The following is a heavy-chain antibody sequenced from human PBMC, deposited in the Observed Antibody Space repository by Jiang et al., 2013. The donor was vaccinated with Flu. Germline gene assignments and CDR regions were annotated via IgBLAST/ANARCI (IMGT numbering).Heavy chain of an antibody. CDR3: ARSAPWYNWNYRPFDY. CDR1: GFTFSSYD. J-gene: IGHJ4*02. D-gene: IGHD1-7*01. V-gene: IGHV3-13*04. CDR2: IGTAGDT. Sequence: VQLVESGGGLVQPGGSLRLSCAASGFTFSSYDMHWVRQATGKGLEWVSAIGTAGDTYYPGSVKGRFTISRENAKNSLYLQMNSLRAGDTAVYYCARSAPWYNWNYRPFDYWGQGTLVTVSS.